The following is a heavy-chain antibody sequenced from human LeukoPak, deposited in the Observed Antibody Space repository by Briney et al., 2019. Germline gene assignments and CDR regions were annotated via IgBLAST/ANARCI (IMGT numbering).Heavy chain of an antibody. CDR2: MNPNSGNT. J-gene: IGHJ4*02. CDR1: GYTFTSYD. V-gene: IGHV1-8*01. D-gene: IGHD3-16*01. CDR3: ARDNDSRDPPHFDY. Sequence: ASVKVSCKASGYTFTSYDINWVRQAPGQGLEWMGWMNPNSGNTGYAQKFQGRVTMTRNTSISTANMELSSLRSEDTAVYYCARDNDSRDPPHFDYWGQGTLVTVSS.